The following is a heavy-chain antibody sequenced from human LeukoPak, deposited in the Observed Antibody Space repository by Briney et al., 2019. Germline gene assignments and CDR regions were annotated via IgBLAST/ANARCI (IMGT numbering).Heavy chain of an antibody. Sequence: SETLSLTCTVSGGSISSYYWSWIRQPPGKGLEWIGYIYYSGSTNYNPSLKSRVTISVDTSKNQFSLKLSSVTAADTAVYYCARHFQYCSSTSCYNHDAFDIWGQGTMVTVYS. CDR3: ARHFQYCSSTSCYNHDAFDI. V-gene: IGHV4-59*12. CDR1: GGSISSYY. D-gene: IGHD2-2*01. CDR2: IYYSGST. J-gene: IGHJ3*02.